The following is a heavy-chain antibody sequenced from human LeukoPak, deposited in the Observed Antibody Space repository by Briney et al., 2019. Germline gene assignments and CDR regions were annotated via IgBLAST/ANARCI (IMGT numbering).Heavy chain of an antibody. V-gene: IGHV3-23*01. CDR1: GFTFSSYA. D-gene: IGHD4-17*01. Sequence: GGSLRLSCAASGFTFSSYAMSWVRQAPGKGLEWVSAISGSGGSTYYADSVKGRFTISRDSSKNTLYLQMNSLRAEDTAVYYCAKDYGEFDWYFDLWGRGTLVTVSS. J-gene: IGHJ2*01. CDR3: AKDYGEFDWYFDL. CDR2: ISGSGGST.